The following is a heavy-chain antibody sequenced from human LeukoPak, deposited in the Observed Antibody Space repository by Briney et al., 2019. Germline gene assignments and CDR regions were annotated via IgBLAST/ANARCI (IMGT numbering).Heavy chain of an antibody. D-gene: IGHD3-9*01. V-gene: IGHV4-59*08. CDR3: ARTYYDILTGNESYFDY. CDR2: IYYSGST. CDR1: GGSISSYY. Sequence: SETLSLTCTVSGGSISSYYWSWIRQPPVKGLEWIGYIYYSGSTNYNPSLKSRVTISVDTSKNQFSLKLSSVTAADTAVYYCARTYYDILTGNESYFDYWGQGTLVTVSS. J-gene: IGHJ4*02.